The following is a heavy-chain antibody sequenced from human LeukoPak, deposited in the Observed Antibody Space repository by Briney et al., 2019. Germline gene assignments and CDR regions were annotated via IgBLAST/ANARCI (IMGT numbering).Heavy chain of an antibody. J-gene: IGHJ4*02. CDR1: GFTFSSYS. CDR2: IRYDGSNK. Sequence: GGSLRLSCAASGFTFSSYSMNWVRQAPGKGLEWVAFIRYDGSNKYYADSVKGRFTISRDNSKNTLYLQMNSLRAEDTAVYYCAKENLWFGESPAYFDYWGQGTLVTVSS. CDR3: AKENLWFGESPAYFDY. V-gene: IGHV3-30*02. D-gene: IGHD3-10*01.